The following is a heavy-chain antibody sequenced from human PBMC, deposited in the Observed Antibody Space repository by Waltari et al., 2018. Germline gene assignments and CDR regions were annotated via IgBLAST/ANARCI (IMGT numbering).Heavy chain of an antibody. J-gene: IGHJ4*02. CDR1: GFTFDAYA. CDR2: INWNSGTI. Sequence: VQLVESGGGLVQPGRSLRLSCAASGFTFDAYAMHWVRQAPGEGLEWVSGINWNSGTIGYADSVKGRFTISRDSAKNSLLLQMNSLRAEDTALYFCAKDGGILWFGEVNYFFENWGQGTLVTVSS. D-gene: IGHD3-10*01. V-gene: IGHV3-9*01. CDR3: AKDGGILWFGEVNYFFEN.